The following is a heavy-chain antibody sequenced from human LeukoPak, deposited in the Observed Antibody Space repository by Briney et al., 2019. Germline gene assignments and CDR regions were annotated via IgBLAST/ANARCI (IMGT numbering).Heavy chain of an antibody. V-gene: IGHV4-59*01. J-gene: IGHJ4*02. CDR3: AKGYCISTKCFFDY. D-gene: IGHD2-2*01. Sequence: SETLSLTCTVSGGSISSYYWSWIRQPPGKGLEWIGYIFYSGSTNYNPSLKSRVTISVDTSKNQFSLKLSSVTAADTALYYCAKGYCISTKCFFDYWGQGTLVTVSS. CDR2: IFYSGST. CDR1: GGSISSYY.